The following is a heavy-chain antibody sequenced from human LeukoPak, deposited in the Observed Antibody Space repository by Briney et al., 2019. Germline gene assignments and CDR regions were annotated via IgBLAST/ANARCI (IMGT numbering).Heavy chain of an antibody. CDR3: AKYLFGSY. J-gene: IGHJ4*02. V-gene: IGHV3-30*04. Sequence: GGSLRLSCAASGFTFSSYAMHWVRQAPGKGLEWVAVISYDGSNKYYADSVKGRFTISRDDSKNTLYLQMNSLRAEDTAVYYCAKYLFGSYWGQGTLVTVSS. CDR2: ISYDGSNK. D-gene: IGHD3-10*02. CDR1: GFTFSSYA.